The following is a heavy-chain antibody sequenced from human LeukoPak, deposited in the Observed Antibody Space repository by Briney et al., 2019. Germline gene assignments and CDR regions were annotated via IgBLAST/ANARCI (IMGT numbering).Heavy chain of an antibody. D-gene: IGHD1-26*01. CDR3: ARGPLYTESFARTWFDA. V-gene: IGHV4-39*01. CDR2: IYYSGNT. Sequence: SETLSLTCTVSGGSITCASYYWGWVRQPPGKGLGWIGSIYYSGNTYNNPSLKGRVTISIDTSTSRFSLELRSVTAADTAVYFCARGPLYTESFARTWFDAWGRGTVVTVSS. J-gene: IGHJ5*02. CDR1: GGSITCASYY.